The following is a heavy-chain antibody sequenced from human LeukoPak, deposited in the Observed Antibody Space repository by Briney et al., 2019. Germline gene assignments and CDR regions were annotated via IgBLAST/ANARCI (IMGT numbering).Heavy chain of an antibody. V-gene: IGHV3-74*03. D-gene: IGHD7-27*01. J-gene: IGHJ4*02. Sequence: GGSLRLSCAASGFSFSRHWMHWVRQAPGKGLVWVSRISDDGTYTANVDSVEGRFSTSRDNVGNTLYLHMNGLRVEDTAMYYCASFGIAWGSAYWGQGTLVIVSS. CDR2: ISDDGTYT. CDR3: ASFGIAWGSAY. CDR1: GFSFSRHW.